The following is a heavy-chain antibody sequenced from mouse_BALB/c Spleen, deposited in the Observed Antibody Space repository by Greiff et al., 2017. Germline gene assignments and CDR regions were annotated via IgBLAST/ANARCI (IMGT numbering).Heavy chain of an antibody. CDR2: INPSSGYT. J-gene: IGHJ3*01. CDR3: AIKRVYGNYGAWFAY. V-gene: IGHV1-4*02. D-gene: IGHD2-1*01. CDR1: GYTFTSYT. Sequence: VQLQQSAAELARPGASVKMSCKASGYTFTSYTMHWVKQRPGQGLEWIGYINPSSGYTEYNQKFKDKTTSTADKSSSTAYMQLSSLTSEDSAVYYCAIKRVYGNYGAWFAYWGQGTLVTVSA.